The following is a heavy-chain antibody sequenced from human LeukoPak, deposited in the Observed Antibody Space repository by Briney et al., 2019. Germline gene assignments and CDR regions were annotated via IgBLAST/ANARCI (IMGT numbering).Heavy chain of an antibody. D-gene: IGHD3-10*01. Sequence: QAGGSLRLSCAASGFTFDDYAMHWVRQAPGKGLEWVSSISWNSGSIGYADSVKGRFTISRDNAKNSLYLQMNSLRAEDTALYYCARPGQLVRGVMYYFDYWGQGTLVTVSS. CDR3: ARPGQLVRGVMYYFDY. CDR1: GFTFDDYA. V-gene: IGHV3-9*01. CDR2: ISWNSGSI. J-gene: IGHJ4*02.